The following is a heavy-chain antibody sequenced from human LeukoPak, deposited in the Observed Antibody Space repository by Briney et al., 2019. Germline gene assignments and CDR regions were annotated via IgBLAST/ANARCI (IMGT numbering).Heavy chain of an antibody. J-gene: IGHJ4*02. CDR2: VNPDSGGT. V-gene: IGHV1-2*02. Sequence: ASVKVSCKSSGYTFTTYYIHWVRQAPGQGLEWMGWVNPDSGGTNYAQNFQGRVTLTRDTSISTAYMELSSLRSDDTAVYYCARETGRDGYKDLDYWGQGTLVTASS. CDR3: ARETGRDGYKDLDY. D-gene: IGHD5-24*01. CDR1: GYTFTTYY.